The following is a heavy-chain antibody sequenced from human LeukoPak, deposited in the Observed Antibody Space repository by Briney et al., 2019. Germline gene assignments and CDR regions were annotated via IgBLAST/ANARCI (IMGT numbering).Heavy chain of an antibody. CDR3: ARDRCSGGSCYSGYFDY. V-gene: IGHV4-30-2*01. J-gene: IGHJ4*02. CDR1: GGSISSGDYY. Sequence: SETLSLTCTVSGGSISSGDYYWSWIRQPPGKGLEWIGYIYHSGSTYYNPSLKSRVTISVDRSKNQFSLKLSSVTAADTAVYYCARDRCSGGSCYSGYFDYWGQGTLVTVSS. D-gene: IGHD2-15*01. CDR2: IYHSGST.